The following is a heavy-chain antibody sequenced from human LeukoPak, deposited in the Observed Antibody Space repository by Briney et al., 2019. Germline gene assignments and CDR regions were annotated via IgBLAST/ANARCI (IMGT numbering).Heavy chain of an antibody. CDR3: ARRYSSGWYGWNFDY. Sequence: SGTLSLTCAVSGGSISRSNWWSWVRQPPGKGLEWIGEIYHSGSTNYNPSLKSRVTISVDRSKNQFSLKLSSVTAADTAVYYCARRYSSGWYGWNFDYWGQGTLVTVSS. CDR2: IYHSGST. D-gene: IGHD6-19*01. J-gene: IGHJ4*02. CDR1: GGSISRSNW. V-gene: IGHV4-4*02.